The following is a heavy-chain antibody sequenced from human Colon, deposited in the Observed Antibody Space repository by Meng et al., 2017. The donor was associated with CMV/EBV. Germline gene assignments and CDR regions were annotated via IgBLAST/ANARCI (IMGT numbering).Heavy chain of an antibody. CDR2: IITYYGNT. CDR1: GYTFTDYA. D-gene: IGHD3-16*01. CDR3: ARSGGKSLDF. J-gene: IGHJ4*02. V-gene: IGHV1-18*01. Sequence: ASVKVSCKASGYTFTDYAIAWVRQAPGQRLEWMGRIITYYGNTNYAQHLQGRVTMTTDTSTSTAYMELRSLRSDDTAVFYCARSGGKSLDFWGQGTLVTVS.